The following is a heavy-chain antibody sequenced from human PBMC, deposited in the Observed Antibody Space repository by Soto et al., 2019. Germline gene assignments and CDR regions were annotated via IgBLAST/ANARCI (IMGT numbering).Heavy chain of an antibody. D-gene: IGHD3-3*01. Sequence: SETLSLTCAVYGGSFSGYYWSWIRQPPGKGLEWIGEINHSGSTNYNPSLKSRVTISVDTSKNQFSLKLSSVTAADTAVHYCAREYYDFWSGYRYYYGMDVWGQGTTVT. CDR1: GGSFSGYY. J-gene: IGHJ6*02. CDR3: AREYYDFWSGYRYYYGMDV. CDR2: INHSGST. V-gene: IGHV4-34*01.